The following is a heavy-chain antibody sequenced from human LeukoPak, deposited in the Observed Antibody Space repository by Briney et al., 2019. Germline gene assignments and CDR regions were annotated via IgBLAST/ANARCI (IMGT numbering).Heavy chain of an antibody. V-gene: IGHV3-15*01. CDR3: TTDSGSFDV. Sequence: GESLRLSCAASGFTFSDSWMTWVRQVPGKGLEWVGRIKSKIDGETTEYAAPVEGRFTISRDDSKTTVYLQMSGLRTEDTALYYCTTDSGSFDVLGLGTTVTVSS. CDR2: IKSKIDGETT. J-gene: IGHJ3*01. D-gene: IGHD3-10*01. CDR1: GFTFSDSW.